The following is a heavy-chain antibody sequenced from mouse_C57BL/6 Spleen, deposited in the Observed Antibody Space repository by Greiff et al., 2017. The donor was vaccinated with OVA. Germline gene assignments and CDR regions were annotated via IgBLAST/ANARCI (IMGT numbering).Heavy chain of an antibody. V-gene: IGHV14-4*01. CDR2: IDPENGDT. CDR1: GFNIKDDY. Sequence: VQLQQSGAELVRPGASVKLSCPASGFNIKDDYMHWVKQRPEQGLEWIGWIDPENGDTEYASKFQGKATITADTSSTTAYLQLSSLTSEDTAVYYCTTPNYYGSGNWYFDVWGTGTTVTVSS. J-gene: IGHJ1*03. D-gene: IGHD1-1*01. CDR3: TTPNYYGSGNWYFDV.